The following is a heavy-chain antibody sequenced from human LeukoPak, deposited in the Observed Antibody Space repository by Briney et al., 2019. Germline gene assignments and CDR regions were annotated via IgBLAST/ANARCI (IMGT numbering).Heavy chain of an antibody. CDR3: AKGYGYSYGYGLDY. Sequence: GGSLRLSCAAPGFTFSSYGMSWVRQAPGKGLEWVSGISGSGGSTYYADSVKGRFTISRDNSKNTLYLQMNSLRAEDTAVYYCAKGYGYSYGYGLDYWGQGTLVTVSS. J-gene: IGHJ4*02. V-gene: IGHV3-23*01. CDR1: GFTFSSYG. CDR2: ISGSGGST. D-gene: IGHD5-18*01.